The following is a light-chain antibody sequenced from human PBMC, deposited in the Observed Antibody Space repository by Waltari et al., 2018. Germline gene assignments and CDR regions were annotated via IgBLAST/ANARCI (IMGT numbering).Light chain of an antibody. J-gene: IGKJ5*01. CDR2: WAS. CDR3: QQYLSAPFT. Sequence: DIVMTQSPDSLAVSLGERATNNCNSIHGVLSSNNRNYLAWYQHKPGQPPKLLFYWASTRESGVPDRFSGSGSGTDFTLTISSLQAEDVAVYYCQQYLSAPFTFGQGTRLEIK. V-gene: IGKV4-1*01. CDR1: HGVLSSNNRNY.